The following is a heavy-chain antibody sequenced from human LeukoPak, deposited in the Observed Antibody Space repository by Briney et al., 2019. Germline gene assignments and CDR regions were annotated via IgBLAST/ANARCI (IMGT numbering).Heavy chain of an antibody. J-gene: IGHJ4*02. CDR1: GFTFNRNA. CDR2: VSDSGGST. CDR3: AKSHSVEQRGYFDY. V-gene: IGHV3-23*01. Sequence: GGSLRLSCAASGFTFNRNAISWVRQAPGKGLEWVATVSDSGGSTYYADAVKGRFTISRDNSKDTLYAQMSSLRAEDAAVYYCAKSHSVEQRGYFDYWGQGTLVIVSS. D-gene: IGHD1/OR15-1a*01.